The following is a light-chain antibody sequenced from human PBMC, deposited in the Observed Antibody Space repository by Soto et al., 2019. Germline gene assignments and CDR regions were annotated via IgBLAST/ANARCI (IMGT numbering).Light chain of an antibody. J-gene: IGLJ1*01. CDR3: CLYVGATTYV. Sequence: QSALAQPASVSGSPGQSITISCTGASGYVGTYSLVSWYQQHPGKAPKVVIYDGHKRPSGVPDRFSGSTSVNTASLTISGLQTDDEADYYCCLYVGATTYVFGTGTKVTVL. CDR2: DGH. V-gene: IGLV2-23*01. CDR1: SGYVGTYSL.